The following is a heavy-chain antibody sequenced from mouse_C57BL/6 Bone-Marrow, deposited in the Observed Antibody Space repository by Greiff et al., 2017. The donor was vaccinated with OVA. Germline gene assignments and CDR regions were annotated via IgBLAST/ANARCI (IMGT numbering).Heavy chain of an antibody. CDR1: GYTFTNYW. Sequence: VKLQESGAELVRPGTSVKMSCKASGYTFTNYWIGWAKQRPGHGLEWIGDIYPGGGYTNYNEKFKGKATLTADKSSSTAYMQFSSLTSEDSAIYYCARDYYGSSYDYWGQGTTLTVSS. J-gene: IGHJ2*01. CDR2: IYPGGGYT. D-gene: IGHD1-1*01. V-gene: IGHV1-63*01. CDR3: ARDYYGSSYDY.